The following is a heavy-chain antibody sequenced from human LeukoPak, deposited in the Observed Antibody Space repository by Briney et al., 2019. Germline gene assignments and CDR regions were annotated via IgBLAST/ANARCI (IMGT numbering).Heavy chain of an antibody. Sequence: EASVKVSCKASGGTFSTNGFSWVRQAPGQGLEWMGAIIPIYGTPTYAPRLQGRVTITTDESTSTAYLELSSLRSDDTAVYYCARDHWGIVENGYDYFYYDMDVWGKGTTVTVSS. CDR2: IIPIYGTP. CDR1: GGTFSTNG. J-gene: IGHJ6*03. D-gene: IGHD7-27*01. V-gene: IGHV1-69*05. CDR3: ARDHWGIVENGYDYFYYDMDV.